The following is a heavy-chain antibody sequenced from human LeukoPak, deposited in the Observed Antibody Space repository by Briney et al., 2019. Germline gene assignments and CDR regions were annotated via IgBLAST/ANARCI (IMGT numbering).Heavy chain of an antibody. CDR2: ISVRGGTT. D-gene: IGHD5-18*01. CDR3: AKRFVDTAMVTRGYYFDY. Sequence: PGGSPRLSCAASGFTFSNYAMSWVRQAPGKGLEWVATISVRGGTTYYADSVKGRFTISRDNSENPLYLQMNSLRAEDTAVYYCAKRFVDTAMVTRGYYFDYWGQGTLVTVSS. V-gene: IGHV3-23*01. CDR1: GFTFSNYA. J-gene: IGHJ4*02.